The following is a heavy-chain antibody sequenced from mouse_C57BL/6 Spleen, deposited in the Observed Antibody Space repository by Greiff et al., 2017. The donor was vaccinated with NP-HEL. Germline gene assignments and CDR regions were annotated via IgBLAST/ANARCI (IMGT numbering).Heavy chain of an antibody. CDR1: GYTFTSYW. CDR2: IDPSDSDT. CDR3: ARRGSNYGGFDV. J-gene: IGHJ1*03. D-gene: IGHD2-5*01. V-gene: IGHV1-52*01. Sequence: VQLQQSGAELVRPGSSVKLSCKASGYTFTSYWMHWVKQRPIQGLEWIGNIDPSDSDTHYNQKFKDKATLTVDKSSSTAYMQLSSLTSEDSAVYYCARRGSNYGGFDVWGTGTTVTVSS.